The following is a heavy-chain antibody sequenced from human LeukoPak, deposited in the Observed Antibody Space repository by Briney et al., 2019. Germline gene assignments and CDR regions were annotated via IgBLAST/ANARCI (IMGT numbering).Heavy chain of an antibody. CDR2: MNPNSGNT. V-gene: IGHV1-8*02. J-gene: IGHJ3*02. Sequence: ASVKVSCKASGYTFTGYYMHWVRQAPGQGLEWMGWMNPNSGNTGYAQKFQGRVTMTRNTSISTAYMELSSLRSEDTAVYYCARALPYGDYDRHAFDIWGQGTMVTVSS. CDR3: ARALPYGDYDRHAFDI. CDR1: GYTFTGYY. D-gene: IGHD4-17*01.